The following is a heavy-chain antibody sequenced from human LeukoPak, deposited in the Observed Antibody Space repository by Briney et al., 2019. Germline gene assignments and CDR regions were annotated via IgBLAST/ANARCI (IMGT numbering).Heavy chain of an antibody. D-gene: IGHD2/OR15-2a*01. J-gene: IGHJ1*01. CDR1: GFTFSNYA. CDR2: IKQDGSEK. Sequence: TGGSLRLSCAASGFTFSNYAMSWVRQAPGKGLEWVANIKQDGSEKYYVDSVKGRFTISRDNAKNSLFLQISSLKVEDTAVYYCATVVDCTSTTCSGDYETEYFQHWGQGTLLTVSS. CDR3: ATVVDCTSTTCSGDYETEYFQH. V-gene: IGHV3-7*01.